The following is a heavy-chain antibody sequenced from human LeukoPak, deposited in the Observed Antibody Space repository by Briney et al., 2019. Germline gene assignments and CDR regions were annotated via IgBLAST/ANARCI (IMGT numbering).Heavy chain of an antibody. V-gene: IGHV5-10-1*01. Sequence: GESLKISCEGSGYSFTSYWISWVRQMPGKGLEWMGRIDPSDSYTNYSPSFQGHVTISADKSISTAYLQWSSLKASDTAMYYCARLLDTSNLGIAGTFDAFDIWGQGTMVTVSS. CDR3: ARLLDTSNLGIAGTFDAFDI. D-gene: IGHD1-7*01. CDR1: GYSFTSYW. CDR2: IDPSDSYT. J-gene: IGHJ3*02.